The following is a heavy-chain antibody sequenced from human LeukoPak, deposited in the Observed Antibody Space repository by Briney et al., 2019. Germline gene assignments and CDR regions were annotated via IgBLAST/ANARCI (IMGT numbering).Heavy chain of an antibody. D-gene: IGHD3-22*01. CDR2: IKEDGSEK. Sequence: GGSLRLSCAVSGFTISNYWKSWVRQAPGKGLEWVANIKEDGSEKNYVDSVKGRFTISRDNAKSSLYLQMNSLRAEDTAVYYCARGEYYYDGGYGGQGTLVTVSA. J-gene: IGHJ4*02. V-gene: IGHV3-7*05. CDR3: ARGEYYYDGGY. CDR1: GFTISNYW.